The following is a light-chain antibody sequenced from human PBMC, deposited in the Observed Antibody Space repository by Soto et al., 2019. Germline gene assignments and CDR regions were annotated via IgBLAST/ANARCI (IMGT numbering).Light chain of an antibody. CDR2: GAS. V-gene: IGKV3-20*01. J-gene: IGKJ5*01. CDR3: HQDYNLPIT. CDR1: QSVSSSY. Sequence: EIVLTQSPGTLSLSPGERATLSCRASQSVSSSYLAWYQQKPGQPPRLLIYGASSRATGIPDRFSGSGRGSGTDFTLTISSLQPEDFAVYYCHQDYNLPITFGQGTRLEI.